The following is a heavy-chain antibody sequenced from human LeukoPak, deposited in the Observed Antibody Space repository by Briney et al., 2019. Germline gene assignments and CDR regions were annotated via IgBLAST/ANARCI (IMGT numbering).Heavy chain of an antibody. D-gene: IGHD3-22*01. CDR2: IIGSGGRT. V-gene: IGHV3-23*01. J-gene: IGHJ4*02. Sequence: GGSLRLSCAASGFTFSSYAMGWVRQPPGKGLEWVSTIIGSGGRTYYADFVKGRFTISRDNSKNTLYLQMNSLRAEDTAVYYCAKTNLYYDSSGYYSNYFDYWGQGTLVTVSS. CDR1: GFTFSSYA. CDR3: AKTNLYYDSSGYYSNYFDY.